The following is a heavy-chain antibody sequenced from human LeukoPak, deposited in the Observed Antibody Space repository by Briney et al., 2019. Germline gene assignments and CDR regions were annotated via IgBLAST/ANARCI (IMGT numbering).Heavy chain of an antibody. Sequence: GGSLRLSCAASGFIFSSYAMSWDRQAPGKGLEWVLGISGTGGRTYYADSVKGRFTISRDNSKNTLYLQMNSLRAEDTAVYYCAKTYYDYVWGSYRLYYFDYWGQGTLVTVSS. CDR3: AKTYYDYVWGSYRLYYFDY. V-gene: IGHV3-23*01. D-gene: IGHD3-16*02. CDR2: ISGTGGRT. J-gene: IGHJ4*02. CDR1: GFIFSSYA.